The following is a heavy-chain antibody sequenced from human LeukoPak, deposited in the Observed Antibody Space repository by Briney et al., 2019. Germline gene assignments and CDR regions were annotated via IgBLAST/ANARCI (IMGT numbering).Heavy chain of an antibody. J-gene: IGHJ4*02. CDR2: ISPSNGNT. D-gene: IGHD3-16*02. V-gene: IGHV1-18*01. Sequence: GASVKVSCKGTGYTFINYGISWVRQAPGQGLEWMGWISPSNGNTNYAQKLQGRVTMTADTSTTTAYMELRRLKYEDTAVYYCAREALGRDYWGQGTLVTVSS. CDR1: GYTFINYG. CDR3: AREALGRDY.